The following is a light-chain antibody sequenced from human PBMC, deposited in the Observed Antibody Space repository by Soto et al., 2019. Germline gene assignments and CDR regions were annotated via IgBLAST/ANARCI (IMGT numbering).Light chain of an antibody. CDR1: QSVSCSY. CDR2: GAS. Sequence: EIVLTQSPGTLSLSPGERATLSCRASQSVSCSYLAWYQQKPGQAARLLIYGASSSATGIPDRFSGSGYGTDLTLTISRLEPEDFAVYYCQQYGSSPRTFGQGTKVQI. V-gene: IGKV3-20*01. CDR3: QQYGSSPRT. J-gene: IGKJ1*01.